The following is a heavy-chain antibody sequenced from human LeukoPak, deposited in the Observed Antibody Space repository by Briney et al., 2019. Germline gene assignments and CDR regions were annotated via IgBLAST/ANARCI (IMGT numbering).Heavy chain of an antibody. D-gene: IGHD4/OR15-4a*01. Sequence: GGSLRLSCPASGFSFSTYGTNWLMSRGRQSPGKGLEWVSTIRHSDVNTYYTDSVKGRFTISRDNSKNTVFLQMDSLRAEDTAVYYCVHRPEYGNVDFPFEHWGQGALVTVAA. CDR2: IRHSDVNT. V-gene: IGHV3-23*01. CDR1: GFSFSTYG. J-gene: IGHJ4*02. CDR3: VHRPEYGNVDFPFEH.